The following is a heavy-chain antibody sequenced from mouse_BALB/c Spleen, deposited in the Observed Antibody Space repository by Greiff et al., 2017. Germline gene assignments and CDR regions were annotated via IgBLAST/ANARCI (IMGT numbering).Heavy chain of an antibody. J-gene: IGHJ4*01. V-gene: IGHV5-6*01. CDR1: GFTFSSYG. CDR3: ARHDRYDGGGAMDY. Sequence: EVQGVESGGDLVKPGGSLKLSCAASGFTFSSYGMSWVRQTPDKRLEWVATISSGGSYTYYPDSVKGRFTISRDNAKNTLYLQMSSLKSEDTAMYYCARHDRYDGGGAMDYWGQGTSVTVSS. CDR2: ISSGGSYT. D-gene: IGHD2-14*01.